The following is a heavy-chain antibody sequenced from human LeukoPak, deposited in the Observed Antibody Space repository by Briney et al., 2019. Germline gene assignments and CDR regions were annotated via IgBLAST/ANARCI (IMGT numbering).Heavy chain of an antibody. D-gene: IGHD3-22*01. V-gene: IGHV1-18*01. J-gene: IGHJ3*02. CDR3: ARARDSGGYASDI. Sequence: GASVKVSCTTSGYTFINFGISWVRQAPGQGLEWVGWISTYNGNTNYAEKFQDRVTMSTDTSTNTGYMEMRSLKSGDTAVYFCARARDSGGYASDIWGQGTMVTVSS. CDR2: ISTYNGNT. CDR1: GYTFINFG.